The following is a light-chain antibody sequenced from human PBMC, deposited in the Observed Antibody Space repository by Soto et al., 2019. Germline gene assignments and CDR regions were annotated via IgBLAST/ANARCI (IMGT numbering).Light chain of an antibody. V-gene: IGKV4-1*01. CDR3: QQYYSTPRT. Sequence: DIVMTQSPDSLAVSLGERANINCKSSQSVLYSSNNKNYLAWYQQKQGQPXKXXIYWASTRESGVPDRFSGSGSGTDLTITISSLQAEDVEVYYCQQYYSTPRTFGQGTKGDI. CDR1: QSVLYSSNNKNY. J-gene: IGKJ1*01. CDR2: WAS.